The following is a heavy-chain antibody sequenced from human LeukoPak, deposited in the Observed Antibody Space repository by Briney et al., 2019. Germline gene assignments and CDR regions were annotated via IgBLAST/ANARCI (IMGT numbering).Heavy chain of an antibody. CDR1: GGSISSSSYY. D-gene: IGHD4-17*01. V-gene: IGHV4-39*07. J-gene: IGHJ4*02. Sequence: SETLSLTCTVSGGSISSSSYYWGWIRQPPGKGLEWIGSIYYSGSTYYNPSLKSRVTISVDTSKNQFSLKLSSVTAADTAVYYCARVSGDPLGTFDYWGQGTLVTVSS. CDR2: IYYSGST. CDR3: ARVSGDPLGTFDY.